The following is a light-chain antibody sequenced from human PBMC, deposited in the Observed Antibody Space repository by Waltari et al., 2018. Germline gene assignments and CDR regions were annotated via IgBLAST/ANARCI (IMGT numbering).Light chain of an antibody. CDR3: SSYTSISTVI. CDR2: DVY. V-gene: IGLV2-14*01. Sequence: SALTQPASVSGSPGESITIPCTGTDSDIGSYKYVSWYQQYPGKAPKLLIYDVYARPSGVSNRFSGSKSVNTASLTISGLQAEDEAEYFCSSYTSISTVIFGGGTKVSVL. J-gene: IGLJ2*01. CDR1: DSDIGSYKY.